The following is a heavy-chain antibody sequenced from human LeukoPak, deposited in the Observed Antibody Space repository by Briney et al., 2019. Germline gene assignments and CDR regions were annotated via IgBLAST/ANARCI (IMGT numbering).Heavy chain of an antibody. CDR1: GYTFTGYY. CDR3: ARVRCMGGSCHFDY. CDR2: INPNSGGT. D-gene: IGHD2-15*01. V-gene: IGHV1-2*02. Sequence: ASVKVSCKASGYTFTGYYMHWVRQAPGQGLEWMGWINPNSGGTNYAQKFQGRVTMTRDTSISTAYMELSRLRSDDTAVYYCARVRCMGGSCHFDYWGQGTLVIVSS. J-gene: IGHJ4*02.